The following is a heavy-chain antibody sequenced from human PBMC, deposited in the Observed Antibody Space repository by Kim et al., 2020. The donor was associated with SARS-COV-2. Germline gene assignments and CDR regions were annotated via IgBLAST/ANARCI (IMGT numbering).Heavy chain of an antibody. D-gene: IGHD4-17*01. J-gene: IGHJ2*01. CDR2: IKQDGSEK. Sequence: GGSLRLSCAASGFTFNSYWMTWVRQAPGKGLEWLANIKQDGSEKYYVDSVKGRFTISRDNAKKSLSLQMNSLRAEDTAVYYCARERYGDEDGSKSHFDVWGRGTLVTVSS. CDR3: ARERYGDEDGSKSHFDV. V-gene: IGHV3-7*03. CDR1: GFTFNSYW.